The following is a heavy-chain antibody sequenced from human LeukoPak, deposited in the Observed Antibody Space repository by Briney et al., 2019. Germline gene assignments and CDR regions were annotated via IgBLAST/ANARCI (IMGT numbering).Heavy chain of an antibody. D-gene: IGHD6-19*01. CDR2: IYYSGST. CDR3: ARVWEEQWLPPMYGMDV. CDR1: GGSISSYY. V-gene: IGHV4-59*12. Sequence: SETLSLTCTVSGGSISSYYWSWLRQPPGKGLEWIGYIYYSGSTYYNPSLKSRVTISVDTSKNQFSLKLSSVTAADTAVYYCARVWEEQWLPPMYGMDVWGQGTTVTVSS. J-gene: IGHJ6*02.